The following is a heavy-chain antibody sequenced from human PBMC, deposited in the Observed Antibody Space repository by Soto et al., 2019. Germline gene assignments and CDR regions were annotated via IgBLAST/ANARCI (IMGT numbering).Heavy chain of an antibody. V-gene: IGHV3-33*01. Sequence: XESLRLSCAASSFTFSSYCMHWVRQAPGKGLEWVAVIWYDGSRKFYADSVKGRFTIPRDNSKNTLYLQMNSLRADDTAVYYCARDQLPRLKPRETRYFDYWGQGTLVTVSS. CDR2: IWYDGSRK. CDR1: SFTFSSYC. CDR3: ARDQLPRLKPRETRYFDY. J-gene: IGHJ4*02.